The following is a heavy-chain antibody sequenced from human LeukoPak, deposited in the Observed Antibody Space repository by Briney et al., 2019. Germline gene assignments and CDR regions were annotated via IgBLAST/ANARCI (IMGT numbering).Heavy chain of an antibody. CDR2: TDTSGRYV. J-gene: IGHJ3*02. CDR1: GFTFSNYG. Sequence: PGGSLRLSCAASGFTFSNYGMNWVRQAPGKGLEWVLFTDTSGRYVYYGDSVKGRFTISRDNAKNLLLLQMNGLRAEDTALYYCARGRSITLLRGVAMSDGFDIWGQGAMVAVSS. D-gene: IGHD3-10*01. CDR3: ARGRSITLLRGVAMSDGFDI. V-gene: IGHV3-21*06.